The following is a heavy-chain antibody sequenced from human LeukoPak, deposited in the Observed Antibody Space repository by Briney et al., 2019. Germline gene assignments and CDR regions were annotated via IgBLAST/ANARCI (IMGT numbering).Heavy chain of an antibody. D-gene: IGHD6-6*01. CDR1: GFSVSSNY. CDR2: IYSGGST. CDR3: GRVMSSSSYYMEV. V-gene: IGHV3-53*01. Sequence: GGSLRLSCAASGFSVSSNYMTWVRQAPGKGLEWVSFIYSGGSTDYADSVKGRFTISRDNSKNTLYLQMNSLRAEDTAVYYCGRVMSSSSYYMEVWGKGTTVIVSS. J-gene: IGHJ6*03.